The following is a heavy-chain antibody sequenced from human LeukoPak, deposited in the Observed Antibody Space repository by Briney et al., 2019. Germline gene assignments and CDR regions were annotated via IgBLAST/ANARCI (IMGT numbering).Heavy chain of an antibody. Sequence: GGSLRLSCAASGFAFNTYAMHWVRQAPGQVLEWVALIWHDGSHKFYSNSVRGQFTISRDNSKNTVSLQMNNLRPEDTAVYYCAREIFGSGSYPEFWGQGTLVTVSS. J-gene: IGHJ4*02. D-gene: IGHD3-10*01. CDR1: GFAFNTYA. V-gene: IGHV3-33*01. CDR3: AREIFGSGSYPEF. CDR2: IWHDGSHK.